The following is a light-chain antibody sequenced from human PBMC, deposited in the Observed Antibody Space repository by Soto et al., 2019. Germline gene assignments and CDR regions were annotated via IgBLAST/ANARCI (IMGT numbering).Light chain of an antibody. J-gene: IGKJ1*01. CDR3: QQFNKWPRT. CDR1: QSVSTN. Sequence: EIVMTQSPTILSVSPGERATLSCRASQSVSTNLAWYQQRPGQAPRLIISGAYTRATGIPARFSGSGSGTEFTLTISSLQSEDFAIYYCQQFNKWPRTFGQGTKVDNK. V-gene: IGKV3-15*01. CDR2: GAY.